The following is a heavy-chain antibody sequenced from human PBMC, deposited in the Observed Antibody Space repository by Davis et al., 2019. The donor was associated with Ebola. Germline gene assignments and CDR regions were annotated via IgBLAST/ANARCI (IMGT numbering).Heavy chain of an antibody. CDR2: IKTKSEGETT. J-gene: IGHJ4*02. CDR1: GFIFGSAW. Sequence: GESLKISCAASGFIFGSAWMNWVRQAPGKGLEWVGRIKTKSEGETTFYAAHVKGRFTISRDNSKDTLYLEMNSLKAEDTAVYYCTTGSVEGYWGQGTLVTVSS. CDR3: TTGSVEGY. V-gene: IGHV3-15*07. D-gene: IGHD2-21*01.